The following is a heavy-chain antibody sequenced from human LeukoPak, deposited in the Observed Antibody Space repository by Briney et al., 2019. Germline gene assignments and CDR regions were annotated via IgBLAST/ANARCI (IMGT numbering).Heavy chain of an antibody. CDR3: ARDLSGDYGTFDI. CDR2: VYSTGST. D-gene: IGHD4-17*01. V-gene: IGHV4-4*07. Sequence: SETLSLTCTVSGGSITTHYWSWIRQPTGKELEWIGRVYSTGSTKYNPSLESRVTMSVDTSSNRFSLRLRSVTAADTAVYYCARDLSGDYGTFDIWGQGTMVTVSS. J-gene: IGHJ3*02. CDR1: GGSITTHY.